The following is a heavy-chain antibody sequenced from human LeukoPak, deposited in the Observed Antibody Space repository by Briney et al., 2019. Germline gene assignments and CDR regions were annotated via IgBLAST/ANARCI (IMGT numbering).Heavy chain of an antibody. D-gene: IGHD6-6*01. CDR3: ARSSYSSSSSV. V-gene: IGHV3-7*03. CDR2: INSDGSER. J-gene: IGHJ3*01. Sequence: GGSLRLSCAVSGFTFSGFWMSWSRQAPGKGLEWVASINSDGSERYYADVVKGRFTISRDNAKNSLYLQINSLRAEDTAVYYCARSSYSSSSSVWGQGTMVTVSS. CDR1: GFTFSGFW.